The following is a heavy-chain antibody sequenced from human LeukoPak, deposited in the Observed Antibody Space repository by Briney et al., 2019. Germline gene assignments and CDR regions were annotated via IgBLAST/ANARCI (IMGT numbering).Heavy chain of an antibody. CDR2: IIPIFGTA. CDR3: ARDQNPLSYYYDSSGYYFDY. Sequence: SAKVSCKASGGTFSSYAISWVRQAPGQGLEWMGGIIPIFGTANFAQKFQGRVTLTADESTSTAYMELSSLRSEDTAVYYCARDQNPLSYYYDSSGYYFDYWGQGTLVTVSS. J-gene: IGHJ4*02. V-gene: IGHV1-69*13. CDR1: GGTFSSYA. D-gene: IGHD3-22*01.